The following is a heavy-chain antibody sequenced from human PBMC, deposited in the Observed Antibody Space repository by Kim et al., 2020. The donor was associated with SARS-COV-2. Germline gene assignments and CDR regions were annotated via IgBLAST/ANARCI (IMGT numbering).Heavy chain of an antibody. CDR2: INPSAGNT. V-gene: IGHV1-46*01. CDR3: ARAISPCYSCYYFYC. Sequence: ASVKVSCMASGYTFTTYYIHWVRQAPGQGLEWLGRINPSAGNTSYAQKFQGRVTMTRDTSTSTVYMELSSLRSEDTAVYYCARAISPCYSCYYFYCWGPG. CDR1: GYTFTTYY. J-gene: IGHJ4*02. D-gene: IGHD2-15*01.